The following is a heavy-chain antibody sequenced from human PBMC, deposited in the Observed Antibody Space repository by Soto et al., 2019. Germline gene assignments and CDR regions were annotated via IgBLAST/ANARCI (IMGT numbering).Heavy chain of an antibody. D-gene: IGHD3-3*01. CDR3: AGLPLFWSGYYNPPGMDV. J-gene: IGHJ6*02. CDR2: IKQDGSEK. CDR1: GFTFSSYW. Sequence: PGGSLRLSCAASGFTFSSYWMSWVRQAPGKGLEWVANIKQDGSEKYYVDSVKGRFTISRDNAKNSLYLQMNSLRAEDTAVYYCAGLPLFWSGYYNPPGMDVWGQGTTVTVSS. V-gene: IGHV3-7*01.